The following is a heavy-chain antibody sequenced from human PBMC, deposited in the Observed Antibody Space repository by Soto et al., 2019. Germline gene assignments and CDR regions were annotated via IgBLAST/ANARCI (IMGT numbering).Heavy chain of an antibody. Sequence: GGSLRLSCAASGFTFSSYGMHWVRQAPGKGLEWVAVIWYDGSNKYYADSVKGRFTISRDNSKNTLYLQMNSLRAEDTAVYYCARGTYDYIWGSYRYMGRYFDYWGQGTLVTVSS. CDR2: IWYDGSNK. CDR1: GFTFSSYG. V-gene: IGHV3-33*01. J-gene: IGHJ4*02. D-gene: IGHD3-16*02. CDR3: ARGTYDYIWGSYRYMGRYFDY.